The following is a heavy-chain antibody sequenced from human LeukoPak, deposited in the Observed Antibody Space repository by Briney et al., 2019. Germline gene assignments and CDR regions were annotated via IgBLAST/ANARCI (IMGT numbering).Heavy chain of an antibody. J-gene: IGHJ3*02. CDR2: IYHSGST. Sequence: PSETLSLTCAVSGGSISSSNWRSWVRQPPGKGLEWIGEIYHSGSTNYNPSLKSRVTISVDKSKNQFSLKLSSVTAADTAVYYCASPTTVTKALDIWGQGTMVTVSS. CDR3: ASPTTVTKALDI. D-gene: IGHD4-17*01. V-gene: IGHV4-4*02. CDR1: GGSISSSNW.